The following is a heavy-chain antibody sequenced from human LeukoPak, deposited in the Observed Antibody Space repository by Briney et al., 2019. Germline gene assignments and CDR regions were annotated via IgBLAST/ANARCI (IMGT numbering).Heavy chain of an antibody. V-gene: IGHV3-15*01. D-gene: IGHD3-22*01. CDR2: IKSKTDGGTT. J-gene: IGHJ4*02. Sequence: GGSLRLSCAASGFTFSSYAMSWVRQAPGKGLEWVGRIKSKTDGGTTDYAAPVKGRFTISRDDSKNTLYLQINSLKTEDTAVYYCTTDPAGPPANYYDSRGGRQRLDYWGQGTLVTVSS. CDR3: TTDPAGPPANYYDSRGGRQRLDY. CDR1: GFTFSSYA.